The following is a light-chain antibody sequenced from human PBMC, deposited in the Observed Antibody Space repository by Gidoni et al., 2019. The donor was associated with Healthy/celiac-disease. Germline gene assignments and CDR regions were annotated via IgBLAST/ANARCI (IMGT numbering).Light chain of an antibody. V-gene: IGKV1-5*03. CDR2: KAS. Sequence: IQMTQSPSTLSASVGDRVTIPCRASQSISSWLAWYQQKPGKAPKLLIYKASSLDSGVPSRFSGSGSGTEFTLTISSLQPDDFATYYCQQYNSYWTFGQGTKVEIK. J-gene: IGKJ1*01. CDR1: QSISSW. CDR3: QQYNSYWT.